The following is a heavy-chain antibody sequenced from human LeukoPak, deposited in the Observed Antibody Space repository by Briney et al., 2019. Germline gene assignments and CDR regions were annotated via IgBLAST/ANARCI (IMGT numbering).Heavy chain of an antibody. CDR1: GGTFSSYA. V-gene: IGHV1-8*03. CDR2: MNPNSGNT. Sequence: GASVKVSCKASGGTFSSYAISWVRQATGQGLEWMGWMNPNSGNTGYAQKFQGRVTITRNTSISTAYMELSSLRSEDTAVYYCARLNQLLYRVRYFDYWGQGTLVTVSS. D-gene: IGHD2-2*02. CDR3: ARLNQLLYRVRYFDY. J-gene: IGHJ4*02.